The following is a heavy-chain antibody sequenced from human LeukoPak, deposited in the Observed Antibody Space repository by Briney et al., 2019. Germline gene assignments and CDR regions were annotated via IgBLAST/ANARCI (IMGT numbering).Heavy chain of an antibody. J-gene: IGHJ4*02. Sequence: ASVKVSCKVSGYTLTELSMHWVRQAPGKGLEWMGGFDPEDGETIYAQKFQGRVTMTEDTSTDTAYMELGSLRSEDTAVYYCATAGTGVGLDYYFDYWGQGTLVTVSS. CDR2: FDPEDGET. V-gene: IGHV1-24*01. CDR1: GYTLTELS. D-gene: IGHD7-27*01. CDR3: ATAGTGVGLDYYFDY.